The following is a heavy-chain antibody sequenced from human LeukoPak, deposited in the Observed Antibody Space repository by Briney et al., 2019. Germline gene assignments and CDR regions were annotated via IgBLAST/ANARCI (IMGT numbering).Heavy chain of an antibody. J-gene: IGHJ4*02. D-gene: IGHD2-2*01. V-gene: IGHV3-7*01. Sequence: GGSLRLSCAASGFTFSTYWMSWVRQAPGKGLEWVPNIKQDGSDKFYVDSVKGRFTISRDNAKNPMYLQMSSLRAEDTAIYYCARVLPVASRDYWGQGTLVTVSS. CDR2: IKQDGSDK. CDR1: GFTFSTYW. CDR3: ARVLPVASRDY.